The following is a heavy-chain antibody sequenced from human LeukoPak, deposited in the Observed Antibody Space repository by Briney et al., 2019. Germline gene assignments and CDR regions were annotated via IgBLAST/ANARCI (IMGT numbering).Heavy chain of an antibody. CDR2: ISSSSSTI. V-gene: IGHV3-48*04. Sequence: GGSLRLSCAASGFTFSSYSMNWVRQAPGKGLEWVSYISSSSSTIYYADSVKGRFTISRDNAKNSLYLQMNSLRAEDTAVYYCARGVTMVRGVIATIDAFDIWGQGTMVTVSS. CDR1: GFTFSSYS. CDR3: ARGVTMVRGVIATIDAFDI. D-gene: IGHD3-10*01. J-gene: IGHJ3*02.